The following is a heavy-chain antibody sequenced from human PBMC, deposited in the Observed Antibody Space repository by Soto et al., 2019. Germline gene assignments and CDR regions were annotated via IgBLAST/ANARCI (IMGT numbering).Heavy chain of an antibody. CDR2: FDPEDGET. Sequence: ASVKVCCKVSGYTLTELSMHWVRQAPGKGLEWMGGFDPEDGETIYAQKFQGRVTMTEDTSTDTAYMELSSLRSEDTAVYYCATPYYYDSSGDYALNFDYWGQGTLVTVSS. V-gene: IGHV1-24*01. J-gene: IGHJ4*02. CDR3: ATPYYYDSSGDYALNFDY. D-gene: IGHD3-22*01. CDR1: GYTLTELS.